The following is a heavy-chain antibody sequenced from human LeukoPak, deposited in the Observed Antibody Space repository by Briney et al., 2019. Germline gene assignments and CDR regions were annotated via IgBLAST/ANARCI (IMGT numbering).Heavy chain of an antibody. Sequence: SETLSLTCTISGGSISSYSWSWIRQPPGKGLEWIGYIYHSGSTYYNPSLKSRVTISVDRSKNQFSLKLSSVTAADTAVYYCARGYGDYSLVRFDPWGQGTLVTVSS. D-gene: IGHD4-17*01. J-gene: IGHJ5*02. CDR2: IYHSGST. CDR3: ARGYGDYSLVRFDP. CDR1: GGSISSYS. V-gene: IGHV4-59*12.